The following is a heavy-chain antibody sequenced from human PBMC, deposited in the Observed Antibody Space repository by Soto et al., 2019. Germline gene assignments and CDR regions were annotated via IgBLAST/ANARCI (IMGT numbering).Heavy chain of an antibody. J-gene: IGHJ4*02. V-gene: IGHV4-30-2*01. CDR2: INHSGGT. CDR3: ARERDYGDRFFDY. D-gene: IGHD4-17*01. Sequence: QLQLQESGSGLVKPSQTLSLTCAVSGDSISSGGSSWSWIRQPPEKGLEWIGYINHSGGTYYNPSLKSRVTISVDRSKNQFSLKLSSVTAADLAVYYCARERDYGDRFFDYWGQGTLVTVSS. CDR1: GDSISSGGSS.